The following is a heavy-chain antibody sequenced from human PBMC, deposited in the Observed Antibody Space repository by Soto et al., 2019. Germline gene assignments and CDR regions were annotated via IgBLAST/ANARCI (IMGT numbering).Heavy chain of an antibody. V-gene: IGHV3-53*01. Sequence: EVRLVESGGGLIQPGGSLRLSCAVSGFTVYTNYLTWVRQAPGKGLEWVSFIYSDGTTDYADSVKGRFTISRDNSKNTVDLQMNSLRAEDKAVYYCASRTWDLGGFDPWGQGTLVTVSS. CDR1: GFTVYTNY. CDR2: IYSDGTT. D-gene: IGHD3-10*01. J-gene: IGHJ5*02. CDR3: ASRTWDLGGFDP.